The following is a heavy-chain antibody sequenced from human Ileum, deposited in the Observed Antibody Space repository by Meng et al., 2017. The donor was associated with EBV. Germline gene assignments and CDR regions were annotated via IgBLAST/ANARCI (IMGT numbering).Heavy chain of an antibody. CDR3: ARGSLSGSFDS. Sequence: QITLKESGPTLVNLTXTLTVTCTFSGLSLSTNTMGMGWIRQPPGKALEWLAFIFRDNDKRYTPSLRNRLTITRDTSKNQVVLTMTDMDPLDTATYYCARGSLSGSFDSWGQETLVTVSS. CDR1: GLSLSTNTMG. J-gene: IGHJ4*02. CDR2: IFRDNDK. D-gene: IGHD3-10*01. V-gene: IGHV2-5*02.